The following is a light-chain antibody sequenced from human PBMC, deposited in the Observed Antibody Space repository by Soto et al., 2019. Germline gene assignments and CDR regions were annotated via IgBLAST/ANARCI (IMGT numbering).Light chain of an antibody. Sequence: DIQITQSPSSLSAYVAHTATITFASSQSISSYLNWYQQKPGKAPKLLIYAASSLQSGVPSRFSGSGSGTDFTLTISSLQTEDFATYYCKQSYSTPYTFGKGTKVDIK. J-gene: IGKJ2*01. CDR2: AAS. V-gene: IGKV1-39*01. CDR1: QSISSY. CDR3: KQSYSTPYT.